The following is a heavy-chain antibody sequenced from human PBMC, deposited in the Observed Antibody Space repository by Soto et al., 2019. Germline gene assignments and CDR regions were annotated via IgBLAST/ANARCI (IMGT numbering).Heavy chain of an antibody. CDR1: GGTFSSYA. Sequence: QVQLVQSGAEVKKPGSSVKVSCKASGGTFSSYAISWVRQAPGQGLEWMGGIIPIFGTANYAQKFQGRVTITADKSTSTAYMVLSSMRSEDTAVYYCARARNYYDSSGLYYYYYYGMDVWGQGTTVTVSS. CDR3: ARARNYYDSSGLYYYYYYGMDV. D-gene: IGHD3-22*01. J-gene: IGHJ6*02. CDR2: IIPIFGTA. V-gene: IGHV1-69*06.